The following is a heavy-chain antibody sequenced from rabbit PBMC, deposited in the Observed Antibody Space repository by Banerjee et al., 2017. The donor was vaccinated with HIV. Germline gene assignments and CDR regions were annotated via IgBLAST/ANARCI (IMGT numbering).Heavy chain of an antibody. V-gene: IGHV1S7*01. CDR1: GFDFSSYY. Sequence: QLKETGGGLVQPGGSLTLSCKASGFDFSSYYMSWVRQAPGKGLEWIGIIYTGDGSTYYASWVNGRFTISSDNAQNTVDLQMNSLTAADTATYFCARDLAGVIGWNFNLWGQGTLVTVS. D-gene: IGHD4-1*01. CDR3: ARDLAGVIGWNFNL. J-gene: IGHJ4*01. CDR2: IYTGDGST.